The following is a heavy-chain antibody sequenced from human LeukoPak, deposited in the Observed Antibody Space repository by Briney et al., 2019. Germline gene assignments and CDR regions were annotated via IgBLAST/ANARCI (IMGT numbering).Heavy chain of an antibody. CDR1: VFTFSSYG. CDR2: IRYDGSNK. CDR3: AKCAADTEYYFDY. J-gene: IGHJ4*02. Sequence: PGGSLRLSCAASVFTFSSYGMHWAPQAPGKGLEWVAFIRYDGSNKYYADSVKGRFTISRDNSKNTLYLQMNSLRAEDTAVYYCAKCAADTEYYFDYWGQGTLVTVSS. D-gene: IGHD6-13*01. V-gene: IGHV3-30*02.